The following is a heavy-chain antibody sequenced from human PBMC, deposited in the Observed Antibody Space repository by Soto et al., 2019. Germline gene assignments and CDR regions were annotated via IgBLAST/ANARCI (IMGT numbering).Heavy chain of an antibody. CDR2: IIPIFGTA. Sequence: QVQLVQSGAEVKKPGSSVKVSCKASGGTFSSYAITWVRQAPGQGLEWMGGIIPIFGTANYAQKFQGRVTITADESTSTAYMELSRLRSEDTAVYYCARDKGKSYHGMGGFDYWGQGTLVTVSS. CDR3: ARDKGKSYHGMGGFDY. D-gene: IGHD1-26*01. J-gene: IGHJ4*02. V-gene: IGHV1-69*01. CDR1: GGTFSSYA.